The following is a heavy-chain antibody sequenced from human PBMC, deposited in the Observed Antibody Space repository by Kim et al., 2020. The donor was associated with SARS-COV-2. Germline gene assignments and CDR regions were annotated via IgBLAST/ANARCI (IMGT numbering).Heavy chain of an antibody. J-gene: IGHJ6*02. D-gene: IGHD3-9*01. CDR3: AGSQVLRYFDHTYYYYGMDV. CDR2: ISSSGSTI. V-gene: IGHV3-11*01. CDR1: GFTFSDYY. Sequence: GGSLRLSCAASGFTFSDYYMSWIRQAPGKGLEWVSYISSSGSTIYYADSVKGRFTISRDNAKNSLYLQMNSLRAEDTAVYYCAGSQVLRYFDHTYYYYGMDVWGQGTTVTVSS.